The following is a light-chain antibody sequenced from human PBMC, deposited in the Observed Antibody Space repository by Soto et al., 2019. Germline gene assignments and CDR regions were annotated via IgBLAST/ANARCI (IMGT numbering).Light chain of an antibody. CDR2: GAS. CDR3: QHYKNRPLT. V-gene: IGKV3-15*01. Sequence: EVVMTQSPATLSVSPGERATLSCRASQSVSSDLAWYQHKPGQAPRLLIYGASSRATGIPVRFSGSGSGTEFTLTISSLQSEYVAVYYCQHYKNRPLTFGGGTKVEIK. J-gene: IGKJ4*01. CDR1: QSVSSD.